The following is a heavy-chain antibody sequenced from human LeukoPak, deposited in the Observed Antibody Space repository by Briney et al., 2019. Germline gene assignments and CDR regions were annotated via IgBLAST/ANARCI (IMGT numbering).Heavy chain of an antibody. Sequence: PSETLSLTCTVSGGSISSSSYYWGWIRQPPGKGLEWIGSIYYSGSTYYNPSLKSRVTISVDTSKNQFSLKLSSVTAADTAVYYCARDIRELDLLNWGEYYYYYMDVWGKGTTVTVSS. J-gene: IGHJ6*03. CDR3: ARDIRELDLLNWGEYYYYYMDV. CDR2: IYYSGST. D-gene: IGHD7-27*01. V-gene: IGHV4-39*07. CDR1: GGSISSSSYY.